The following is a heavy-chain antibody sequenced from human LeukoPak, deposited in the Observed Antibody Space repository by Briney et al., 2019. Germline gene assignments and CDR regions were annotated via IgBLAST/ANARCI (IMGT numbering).Heavy chain of an antibody. V-gene: IGHV4-34*01. J-gene: IGHJ4*02. Sequence: PSETLSLTCAVYGGSFSGHYWSWIRQPPGKGLEWIGEINHSKNTNYNPSLKSRVTISVDTSKNQFSLKLSSVTAADTAVYYCARPRAYYGGSGALDYWGQGTLVTVSS. CDR3: ARPRAYYGGSGALDY. CDR1: GGSFSGHY. D-gene: IGHD3-10*01. CDR2: INHSKNT.